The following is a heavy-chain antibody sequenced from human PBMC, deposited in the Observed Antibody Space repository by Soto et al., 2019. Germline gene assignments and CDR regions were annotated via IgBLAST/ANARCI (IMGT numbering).Heavy chain of an antibody. D-gene: IGHD3-10*01. J-gene: IGHJ4*02. Sequence: ASVKVSCKASGYTFTSYAMNWVRQAPGHRLEWMGWINTASGNTKYSQKFQGRVTITRDTSASTAYMDLSSLTSEDTAVYYCARDREWFGKFPYSSDYWGQGTLVTVSS. V-gene: IGHV1-3*04. CDR2: INTASGNT. CDR3: ARDREWFGKFPYSSDY. CDR1: GYTFTSYA.